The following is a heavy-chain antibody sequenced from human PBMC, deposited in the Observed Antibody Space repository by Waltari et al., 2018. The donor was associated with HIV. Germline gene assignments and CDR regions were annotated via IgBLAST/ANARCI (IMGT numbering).Heavy chain of an antibody. V-gene: IGHV1-3*01. CDR2: INAGNGNT. Sequence: QVQLVQSGAEVRKPGASLKVSCKASGYTFTSYSMHWGRQAPGRRLEWMGWINAGNGNTKYSQKMQGRVTITRETSASTAYMELTSLRAEDTAVYYCVREKNIPEKYHGMDVWGQGTTVTVSS. CDR3: VREKNIPEKYHGMDV. J-gene: IGHJ6*02. CDR1: GYTFTSYS.